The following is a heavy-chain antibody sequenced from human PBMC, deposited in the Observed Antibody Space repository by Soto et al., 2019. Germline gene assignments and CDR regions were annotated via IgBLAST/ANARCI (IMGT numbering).Heavy chain of an antibody. V-gene: IGHV1-2*02. D-gene: IGHD4-17*01. J-gene: IGHJ6*02. Sequence: GASVKVSCKASGYTFTGYYMHWVRQAPGQGLEWMGWINPNSGGTNYAQKFQGRVTMTRDTSISTAYMELSRLRSDDTAVYYCARDLGYGAKSPDYYYYYYGMDVWGQGTTVTVSS. CDR3: ARDLGYGAKSPDYYYYYYGMDV. CDR1: GYTFTGYY. CDR2: INPNSGGT.